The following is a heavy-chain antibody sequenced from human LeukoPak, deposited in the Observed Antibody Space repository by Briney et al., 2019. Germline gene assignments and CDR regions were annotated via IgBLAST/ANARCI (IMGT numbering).Heavy chain of an antibody. CDR2: IYHRGST. J-gene: IGHJ4*02. Sequence: PSETLSLTCTVSGGSISSYFWSWIRQPPGKGLEWIGYIYHRGSTSYNPSLKSRAAISVDTSKNQFSLKLSSVTTADTAVYYCARDRELGYWGQGTLVTVSS. CDR1: GGSISSYF. D-gene: IGHD1-1*01. CDR3: ARDRELGY. V-gene: IGHV4-59*01.